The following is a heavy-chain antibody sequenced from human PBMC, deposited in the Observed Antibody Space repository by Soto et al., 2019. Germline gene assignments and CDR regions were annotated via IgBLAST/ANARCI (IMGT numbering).Heavy chain of an antibody. CDR2: IKQDGSEK. J-gene: IGHJ6*02. D-gene: IGHD1-26*01. V-gene: IGHV3-7*05. CDR3: VRLAGDQRQRGLWEYYYYYYGLDV. CDR1: GFTFSNYW. Sequence: EVQLVESGGGLVRPGGSLRLSCAASGFTFSNYWMCWVRQAPGKGLEWVANIKQDGSEKYYGDSVKGRLTISRDNAKNSLYLQMNSLSAEDSAVYYCVRLAGDQRQRGLWEYYYYYYGLDVWGQGTTVTVSS.